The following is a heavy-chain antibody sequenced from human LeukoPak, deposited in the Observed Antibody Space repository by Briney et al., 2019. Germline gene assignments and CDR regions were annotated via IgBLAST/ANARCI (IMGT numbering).Heavy chain of an antibody. CDR3: AKDAIGPYRTYYFDH. J-gene: IGHJ4*02. CDR1: GFSFSNFS. V-gene: IGHV3-23*01. CDR2: ISGSGGTT. D-gene: IGHD1-1*01. Sequence: PGGSLRLSCEVSGFSFSNFSMSWVRQPAGKGLEWVSAISGSGGTTYYACSVQGRFTISRDNSKNTLYLQMNSLRAEDTAVYYCAKDAIGPYRTYYFDHWDQGTLVPLSS.